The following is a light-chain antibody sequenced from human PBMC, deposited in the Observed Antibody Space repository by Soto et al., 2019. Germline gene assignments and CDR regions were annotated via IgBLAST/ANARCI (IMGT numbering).Light chain of an antibody. CDR3: QQSYSTPTIT. Sequence: DIKMTQFPSSLSASVGDRVTITCRANQSISDYLNWYQQKPGKAPKFLIYASSSLQSGVPSRFRGSGSGTDFTLTISSLQPEDFATYYCQQSYSTPTITFGQGTRLEI. J-gene: IGKJ5*01. CDR1: QSISDY. V-gene: IGKV1-39*01. CDR2: ASS.